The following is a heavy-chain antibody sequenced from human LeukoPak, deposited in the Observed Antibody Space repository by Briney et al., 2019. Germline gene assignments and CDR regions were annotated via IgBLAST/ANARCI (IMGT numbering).Heavy chain of an antibody. J-gene: IGHJ4*02. CDR1: GFTVSSHW. D-gene: IGHD1-26*01. CDR2: IYGDT. V-gene: IGHV3-74*01. CDR3: ARGSGSYGLWDY. Sequence: GGPLRLSCAASGFTVSSHWMHWVRQAPGKGLVWVSRIYGDTYYADSVKGRFTISRDNAKNTLYLQMDSLRPEDTAVYYCARGSGSYGLWDYWGQGTLVTVSS.